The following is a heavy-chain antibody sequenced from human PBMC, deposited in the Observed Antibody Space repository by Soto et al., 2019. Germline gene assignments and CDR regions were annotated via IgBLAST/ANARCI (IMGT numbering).Heavy chain of an antibody. V-gene: IGHV4-30-2*01. D-gene: IGHD3-10*01. Sequence: SETLSLTCAFSGPSISSGGYFWSWIRQPPGKGLEWIGYIYHRGSTYYNPSLKSRVTISVDRSKNQLSLKLSSVTAADTAVYYCARVPGPWGQGTLVTVSS. CDR2: IYHRGST. J-gene: IGHJ5*02. CDR1: GPSISSGGYF. CDR3: ARVPGP.